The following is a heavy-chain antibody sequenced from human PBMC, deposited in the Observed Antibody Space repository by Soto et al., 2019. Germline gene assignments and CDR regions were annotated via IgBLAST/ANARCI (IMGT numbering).Heavy chain of an antibody. CDR2: FYYSGST. J-gene: IGHJ5*02. CDR1: GGSVSSYY. CDR3: ARAVAVAGPEESWWFDP. V-gene: IGHV4-59*02. D-gene: IGHD6-19*01. Sequence: SETLSLTCTVSGGSVSSYYWSWIRQPPGKGLEWIGYFYYSGSTSYNPSLKSRVIMSVDTSKNQFSLKLSSVTAADTAVYYCARAVAVAGPEESWWFDPWGQGTLVTVSS.